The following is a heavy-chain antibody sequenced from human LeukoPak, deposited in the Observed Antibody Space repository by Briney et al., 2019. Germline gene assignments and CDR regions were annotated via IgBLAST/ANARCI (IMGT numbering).Heavy chain of an antibody. CDR3: ARDHLDAFYGSISN. CDR2: ISAYNGNT. D-gene: IGHD6-13*01. V-gene: IGHV1-18*01. CDR1: GYTFTSYG. J-gene: IGHJ4*02. Sequence: ASVKVSCKASGYTFTSYGISWVRQAPGQGLEWMGWISAYNGNTNYAQKLQGRVTMTTDTSTSTAYMELRSLRSDDTAVYYCARDHLDAFYGSISNWGQGTLVTVSS.